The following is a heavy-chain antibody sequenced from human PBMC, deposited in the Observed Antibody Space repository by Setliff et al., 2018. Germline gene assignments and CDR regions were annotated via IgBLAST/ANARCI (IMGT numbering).Heavy chain of an antibody. CDR3: ARDNRARHYMDV. J-gene: IGHJ6*03. CDR2: INHSGSP. CDR1: GASFSGTY. Sequence: SETLSLTCAVYGASFSGTYCSWIRQSPGKGLEWIGEINHTGSPNWIGEINHSGSPNYNPSLKSRVTMSVDTSKNQFSLNLSSVTAADTAVYYCARDNRARHYMDVWGKGTTVTVSS. V-gene: IGHV4-34*01. D-gene: IGHD3-10*01.